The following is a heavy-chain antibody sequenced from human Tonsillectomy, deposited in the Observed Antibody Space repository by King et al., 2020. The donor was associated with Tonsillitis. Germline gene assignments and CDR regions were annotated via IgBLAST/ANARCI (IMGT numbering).Heavy chain of an antibody. J-gene: IGHJ4*02. CDR1: GFTFSSYG. V-gene: IGHV3-30*18. CDR2: ISYDGRNK. CDR3: AKDGYDSSGYYLGDY. D-gene: IGHD3-22*01. Sequence: QLVQSGGGVVQPGRSLTLSCAASGFTFSSYGMHWVRQAPGKGLEGVAGISYDGRNKYYADSVKGRFTITRDNSKNTLYLQMNSLRAEDTAVYYCAKDGYDSSGYYLGDYWGQGTLVTVSS.